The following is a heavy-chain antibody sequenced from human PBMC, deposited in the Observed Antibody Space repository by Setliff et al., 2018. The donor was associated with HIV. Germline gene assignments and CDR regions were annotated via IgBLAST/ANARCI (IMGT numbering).Heavy chain of an antibody. CDR2: ISGYNSDT. CDR1: GYTFTNYG. V-gene: IGHV1-18*04. Sequence: SVTVSCKASGYTFTNYGISWLRQAPGQGLEWMGWISGYNSDTKYAEKVQGRVTMTTDTSAGTAYMELRSLRSDDTAVYYCAREVVPTSEYHTFDSWGQGSLVTVSS. D-gene: IGHD6-6*01. J-gene: IGHJ4*02. CDR3: AREVVPTSEYHTFDS.